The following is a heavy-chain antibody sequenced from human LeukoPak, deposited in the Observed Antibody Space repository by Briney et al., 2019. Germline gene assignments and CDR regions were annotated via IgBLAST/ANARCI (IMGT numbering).Heavy chain of an antibody. CDR2: MYNSGSI. CDR3: ARNETSGYFDI. J-gene: IGHJ3*02. Sequence: SETLSLTCTVSGGSISSSTHYWGWIRQSPGKGLEWIGNMYNSGSISYNPSLRSRVTITVDTSKNQFSLNFNSVTAADTALYFCARNETSGYFDIWGQGTMVTVSS. CDR1: GGSISSSTHY. V-gene: IGHV4-39*01. D-gene: IGHD3-22*01.